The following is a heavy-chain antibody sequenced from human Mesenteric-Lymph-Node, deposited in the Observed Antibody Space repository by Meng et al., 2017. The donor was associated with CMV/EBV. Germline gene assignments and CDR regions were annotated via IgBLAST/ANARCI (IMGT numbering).Heavy chain of an antibody. J-gene: IGHJ4*02. V-gene: IGHV4-59*01. CDR2: IYHSGST. Sequence: ESLKISCTVPGGSISGYYWSWIRQPPGKGLEWIGYIYHSGSTNYNPSLESRVTISLDTSKNQFSLKLSSVTAADTAVYYCARGHRTIFGVVFADYWGQGALVTVSS. CDR3: ARGHRTIFGVVFADY. CDR1: GGSISGYY. D-gene: IGHD3-3*01.